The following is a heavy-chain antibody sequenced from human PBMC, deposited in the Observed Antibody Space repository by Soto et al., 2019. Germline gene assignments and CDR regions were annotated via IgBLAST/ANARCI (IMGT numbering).Heavy chain of an antibody. D-gene: IGHD3-10*01. CDR3: ASNYGSGYRAFDS. CDR1: GDTFNFYS. V-gene: IGHV1-69*02. Sequence: QVQLVQSGAEVKSAGSSVKVSCKASGDTFNFYSITWVRQAPGLGLEWVGRVNPILSMSNYAQRFQGRVTMTADKSTGTAYMERRSLRSEDTAIYYCASNYGSGYRAFDSWGQGALVTVSS. J-gene: IGHJ4*02. CDR2: VNPILSMS.